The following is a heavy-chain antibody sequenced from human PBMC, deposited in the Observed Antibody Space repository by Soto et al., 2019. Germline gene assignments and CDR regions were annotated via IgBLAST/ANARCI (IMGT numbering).Heavy chain of an antibody. CDR3: AKDRYIVVVPDFDS. D-gene: IGHD3-22*01. Sequence: GGSLRLSCAASGFTFSSYAMSWVRQVPGKGLDWVSAIGGSGGSTYYADSVKGLFTISRDNSKNTLYLQMNSLRAEDTAVYYCAKDRYIVVVPDFDSWGQGTLVTVSS. CDR2: IGGSGGST. CDR1: GFTFSSYA. V-gene: IGHV3-23*01. J-gene: IGHJ4*02.